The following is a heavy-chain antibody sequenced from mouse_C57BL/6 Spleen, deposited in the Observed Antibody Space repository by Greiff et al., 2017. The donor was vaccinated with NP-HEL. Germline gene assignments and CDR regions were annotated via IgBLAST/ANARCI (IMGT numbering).Heavy chain of an antibody. CDR1: GFSLTSYG. Sequence: QVQLKQSGPGLVQPSQSLSITCTVSGFSLTSYGVHWVRQSPGKGLEWLGVIWSGGSTDYNAAFISRLSISKDNSKSQVFFKMNSLQADDTAIYYCASDYSLYAMDYWGQRTSVTVSS. CDR2: IWSGGST. D-gene: IGHD2-4*01. CDR3: ASDYSLYAMDY. J-gene: IGHJ4*01. V-gene: IGHV2-2*01.